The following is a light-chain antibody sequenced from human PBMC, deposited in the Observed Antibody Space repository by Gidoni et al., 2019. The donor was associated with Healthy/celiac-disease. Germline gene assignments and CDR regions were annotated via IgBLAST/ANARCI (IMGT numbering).Light chain of an antibody. V-gene: IGLV3-1*01. J-gene: IGLJ1*01. Sequence: SYELTPPPSVSVSPGQTASITCSGDKLGDKYACWYQQQPGQSPVLVIYKDSKRPSGIPERFSGSNSGNTATLTISGTQAIDEADYYCQAWDSSTAGVFGTGTKVTVL. CDR2: KDS. CDR3: QAWDSSTAGV. CDR1: KLGDKY.